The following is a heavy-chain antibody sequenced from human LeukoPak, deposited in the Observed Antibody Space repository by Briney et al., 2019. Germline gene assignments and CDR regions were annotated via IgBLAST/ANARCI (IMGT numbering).Heavy chain of an antibody. V-gene: IGHV1-46*01. J-gene: IGHJ4*02. CDR1: GYTFTSYY. Sequence: GASVKVSCKASGYTFTSYYMHWVRQAPGQGLEWMGIINPSGGSTSYAQKFQGRVTMTRDTSTSTVYMELSSLRSEDTAVNYCARDLFDSSGYYSGRWDWGQGTLVTVSS. CDR3: ARDLFDSSGYYSGRWD. CDR2: INPSGGST. D-gene: IGHD3-22*01.